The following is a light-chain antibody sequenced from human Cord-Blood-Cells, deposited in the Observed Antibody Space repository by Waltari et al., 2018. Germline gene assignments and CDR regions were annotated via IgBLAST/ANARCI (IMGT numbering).Light chain of an antibody. J-gene: IGKJ1*01. CDR3: QQLNSYPRT. CDR2: AAS. V-gene: IGKV1-9*01. CDR1: QGISSY. Sequence: DIQLTQSPSFLSASVGDRVTITCRASQGISSYLACYQQKTGKAPKLLIYAASTLQSGVPSRFSGSGSGTEFTLTISRLQPEDFATYDCQQLNSYPRTFGQGTKVEIK.